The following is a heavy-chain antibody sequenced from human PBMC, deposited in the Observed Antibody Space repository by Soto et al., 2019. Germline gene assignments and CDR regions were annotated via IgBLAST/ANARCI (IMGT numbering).Heavy chain of an antibody. V-gene: IGHV4-61*01. CDR1: GGSVSSGNDY. CDR3: ARTTAVPNSLRSRYFFDY. CDR2: IYHSGST. D-gene: IGHD4-17*01. Sequence: SETLSLTCTVSGGSVSSGNDYWSWIRQPPGKGLEWIGYIYHSGSTNYNPSLKSRVTISVDLSKNQFSLRLSSVTTADTALYYCARTTAVPNSLRSRYFFDYWGQGTLVTVSS. J-gene: IGHJ4*02.